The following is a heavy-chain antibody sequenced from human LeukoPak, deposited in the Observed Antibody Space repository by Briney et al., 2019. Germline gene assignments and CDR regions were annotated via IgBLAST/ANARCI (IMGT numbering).Heavy chain of an antibody. D-gene: IGHD4-17*01. CDR2: IYYSGST. V-gene: IGHV4-30-4*01. J-gene: IGHJ4*02. Sequence: SETLSLTCTVSGGSISSGDYYWSWIRQPPGKGLEWIGYIYYSGSTYYNPSLKSRVTISVDTSENQFSLKLSSVTAADTAVYYCARVPTTVTTYFDYWGQGTLVTVSS. CDR3: ARVPTTVTTYFDY. CDR1: GGSISSGDYY.